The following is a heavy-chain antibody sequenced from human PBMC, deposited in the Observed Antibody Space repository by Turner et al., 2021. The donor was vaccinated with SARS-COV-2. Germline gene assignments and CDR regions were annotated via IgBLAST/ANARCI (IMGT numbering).Heavy chain of an antibody. Sequence: EVQLLESGGGLVQPGGSLRRSCAASGFPFNRDAMSWARQVPGKGLEWVSAISGSGGSTYYADSVKGRFTISRDNSKNTLYLQMNSLRAEDTAVYYCAKGYSPDYWGQGTLVTVSS. CDR1: GFPFNRDA. J-gene: IGHJ4*02. D-gene: IGHD4-4*01. CDR2: ISGSGGST. V-gene: IGHV3-23*01. CDR3: AKGYSPDY.